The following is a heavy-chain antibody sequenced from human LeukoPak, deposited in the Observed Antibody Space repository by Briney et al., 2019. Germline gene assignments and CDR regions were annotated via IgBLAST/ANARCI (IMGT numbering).Heavy chain of an antibody. CDR2: INHSGST. CDR3: ARIMYGYGSRDADY. D-gene: IGHD5-18*01. V-gene: IGHV4-34*01. CDR1: GGSFSGYY. Sequence: KPSETLSLTCAVYGGSFSGYYWSWIRQPPGKGLEWIGEINHSGSTNYNPSLKSRVTISVDTSKNQFSLKLSSVTAADTAVYYCARIMYGYGSRDADYWGQGTLVTVSS. J-gene: IGHJ4*02.